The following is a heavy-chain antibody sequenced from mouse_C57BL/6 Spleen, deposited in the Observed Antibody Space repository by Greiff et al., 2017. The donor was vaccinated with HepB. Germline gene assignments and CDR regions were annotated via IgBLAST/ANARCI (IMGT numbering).Heavy chain of an antibody. Sequence: VQLKQPGAELVKPGASVKLSCKASGYTFTSYWMHWVKQRPGQGLEWIGMIHPNSGSTNYNEKFKSKATLTVDKSSSTAYMQLSSLTSEDSAVYYCARSGRGYFDYWGQGTTLTVSS. CDR1: GYTFTSYW. J-gene: IGHJ2*01. V-gene: IGHV1-64*01. CDR2: IHPNSGST. CDR3: ARSGRGYFDY.